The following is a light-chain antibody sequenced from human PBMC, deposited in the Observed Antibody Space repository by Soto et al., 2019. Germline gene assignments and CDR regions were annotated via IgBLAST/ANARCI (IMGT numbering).Light chain of an antibody. CDR1: SSNIGAGYD. V-gene: IGLV1-40*01. CDR2: GNS. J-gene: IGLJ1*01. Sequence: QSVLTQPPSVSGGPGQRVTISCTGSSSNIGAGYDVHWYQQLPGTAPKLLIYGNSNRPSGVPDRFSGSKSGTSASLAITGLQAEDEADYYCQSYDSSLSGPYVFGTGTKVTAL. CDR3: QSYDSSLSGPYV.